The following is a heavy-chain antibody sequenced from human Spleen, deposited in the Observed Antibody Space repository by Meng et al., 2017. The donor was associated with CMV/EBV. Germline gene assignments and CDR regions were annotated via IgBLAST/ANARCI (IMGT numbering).Heavy chain of an antibody. CDR1: EYSFTSYG. V-gene: IGHV1-18*01. CDR3: ARSITIFQIDY. Sequence: CKASEYSFTSYGISWVRQAPGQGLEWMGWINTYNGNTKYAQKFQGRVTMTTDTSTTTAYMELRSLRNDDTAVYYCARSITIFQIDYWGQGTLVTVSS. D-gene: IGHD3-9*01. CDR2: INTYNGNT. J-gene: IGHJ4*02.